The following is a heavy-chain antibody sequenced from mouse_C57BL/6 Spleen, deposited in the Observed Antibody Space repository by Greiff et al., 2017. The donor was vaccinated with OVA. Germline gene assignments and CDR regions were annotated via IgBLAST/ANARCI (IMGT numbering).Heavy chain of an antibody. D-gene: IGHD2-2*01. V-gene: IGHV5-4*03. J-gene: IGHJ4*01. Sequence: EVNLVESGGGLVKPGGSLKLSCAASGFTFSSYAMSWVRQTPEKRLEWVATISDGGSYTYYPDNVKGRFTISRDNAKNNLYLQMSHLKSEDTAMYYCARAGSGYGYDGYAMDYWGQGTSVTVSS. CDR3: ARAGSGYGYDGYAMDY. CDR1: GFTFSSYA. CDR2: ISDGGSYT.